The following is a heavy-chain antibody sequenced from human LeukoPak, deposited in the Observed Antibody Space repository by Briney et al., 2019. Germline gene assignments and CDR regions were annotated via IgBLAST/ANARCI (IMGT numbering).Heavy chain of an antibody. CDR3: AKDCKPDGRWNFDF. CDR1: GFTFGTYA. Sequence: TGGSLRLSCAASGFTFGTYAMNWVRQAPGKGLEWLSGILGSGDRTYYADSVKGRFTISRDNSKNTLYLQMNSLRAEDTAIYYCAKDCKPDGRWNFDFWGQGTLVTVSS. V-gene: IGHV3-23*01. D-gene: IGHD2/OR15-2a*01. J-gene: IGHJ4*02. CDR2: ILGSGDRT.